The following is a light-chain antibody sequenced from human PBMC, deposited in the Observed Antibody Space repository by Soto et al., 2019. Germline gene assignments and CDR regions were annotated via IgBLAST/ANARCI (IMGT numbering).Light chain of an antibody. J-gene: IGKJ1*01. Sequence: AIRMTQSPSSFSASTGDRVTITCRASQGISSYLAWYQQKPGKAPKLLIYAASTLQSGVPSRFSGSGSGTDFTLTISCLQSEDFATYYSQQYYSYPWTFGQGNKVEIK. CDR1: QGISSY. CDR2: AAS. V-gene: IGKV1-8*01. CDR3: QQYYSYPWT.